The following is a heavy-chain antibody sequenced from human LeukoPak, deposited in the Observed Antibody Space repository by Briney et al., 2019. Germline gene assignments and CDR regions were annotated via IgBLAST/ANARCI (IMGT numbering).Heavy chain of an antibody. Sequence: ASVKVSCKASGHIFTSYDINWVRQATGQGLEWMGWMNPNSGNTGYAQKFQGRVTITRDTSITTAYMELSSLRSEDTAVYYCARRRDGYNSDWFGPWGQGTLVTVSS. CDR1: GHIFTSYD. D-gene: IGHD5-24*01. CDR3: ARRRDGYNSDWFGP. V-gene: IGHV1-8*01. CDR2: MNPNSGNT. J-gene: IGHJ5*02.